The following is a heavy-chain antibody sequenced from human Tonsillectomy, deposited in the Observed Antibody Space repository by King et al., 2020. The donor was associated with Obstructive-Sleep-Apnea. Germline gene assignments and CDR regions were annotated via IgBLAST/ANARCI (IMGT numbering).Heavy chain of an antibody. CDR2: IYYSGST. V-gene: IGHV4-59*01. D-gene: IGHD3-3*01. Sequence: QLQESGPGLVKPSETLSLTCTVSGGSISSYYWSWIRQPPGKGLEWIGYIYYSGSTNYNPSPKSRVTISVDTSKNQFSLKLSSVTAADTAVYYCARSITILGVVDAHYGMDVWGQGTTVTVSS. CDR3: ARSITILGVVDAHYGMDV. J-gene: IGHJ6*02. CDR1: GGSISSYY.